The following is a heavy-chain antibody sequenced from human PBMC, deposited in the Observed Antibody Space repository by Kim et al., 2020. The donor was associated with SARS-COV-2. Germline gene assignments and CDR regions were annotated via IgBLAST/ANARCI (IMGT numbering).Heavy chain of an antibody. J-gene: IGHJ6*02. CDR1: GFTFSSYA. V-gene: IGHV3-30*04. Sequence: GGSLRLSCAASGFTFSSYAMHWVRQAPGKGLEWVAVISYDGSNKYYADSVKGRFTISRDNSKNTLYLQMNSLRAEDTAVYYCARDAPRGWELIYYYYGMDVWGQGTTVTVSS. CDR3: ARDAPRGWELIYYYYGMDV. CDR2: ISYDGSNK. D-gene: IGHD1-26*01.